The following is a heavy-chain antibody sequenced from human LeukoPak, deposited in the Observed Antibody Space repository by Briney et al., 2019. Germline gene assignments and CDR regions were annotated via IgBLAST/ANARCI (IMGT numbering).Heavy chain of an antibody. J-gene: IGHJ4*02. CDR2: ISYNARHE. Sequence: GKSLRLSCVASGFTFSGFGMHWVRQAPGKGLEWVAVISYNARHEYYRDSVKGRFSISRDNSKNTVSLQMDSLTIEDTAVYYCVRGGSPPTTTWSLDEWGQGTLVSVSS. CDR1: GFTFSGFG. D-gene: IGHD1-14*01. V-gene: IGHV3-30*03. CDR3: VRGGSPPTTTWSLDE.